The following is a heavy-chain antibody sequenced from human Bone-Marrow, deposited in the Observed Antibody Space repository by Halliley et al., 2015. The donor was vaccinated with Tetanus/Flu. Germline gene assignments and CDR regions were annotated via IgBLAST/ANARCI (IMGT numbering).Heavy chain of an antibody. D-gene: IGHD3-22*01. J-gene: IGHJ6*02. CDR3: VREGYYENYAMDL. Sequence: EWVSIIYSRGRTDPADSVRGRFTVSRDTSKNTMYLQMDSLRAEDTAVYYCVREGYYENYAMDLWGQGATVTVSS. CDR2: IYSRGRT. V-gene: IGHV3-53*01.